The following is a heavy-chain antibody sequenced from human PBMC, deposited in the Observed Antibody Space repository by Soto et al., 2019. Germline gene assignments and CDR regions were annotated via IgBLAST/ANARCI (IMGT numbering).Heavy chain of an antibody. CDR1: GGSFSGYY. V-gene: IGHV4-34*01. J-gene: IGHJ5*02. CDR2: INHSGST. Sequence: QVQLQQWGAGLLKPSETLSLTCAVYGGSFSGYYWSWIRQPPGKGLEWIGEINHSGSTNYNPSLKSRVTISVDTSKNQFSLKLSSVTAADTAVYYCARGGYCDYASWFDPWGQGTLVTVSS. D-gene: IGHD4-17*01. CDR3: ARGGYCDYASWFDP.